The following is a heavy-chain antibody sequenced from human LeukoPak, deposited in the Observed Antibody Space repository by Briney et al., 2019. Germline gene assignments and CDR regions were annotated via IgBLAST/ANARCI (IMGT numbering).Heavy chain of an antibody. J-gene: IGHJ4*02. V-gene: IGHV4-59*01. CDR1: GGSISSYY. Sequence: PSETLSLTYTVSGGSISSYYWSWIRQPPGKGLEWIGYIYYSGSTNYNPSLKSRVTISVDTSKNQFSLKLSSVTAADTAVYYCARVGSTGTTTDYYDYWGQGILVTVSS. CDR2: IYYSGST. CDR3: ARVGSTGTTTDYYDY. D-gene: IGHD1-7*01.